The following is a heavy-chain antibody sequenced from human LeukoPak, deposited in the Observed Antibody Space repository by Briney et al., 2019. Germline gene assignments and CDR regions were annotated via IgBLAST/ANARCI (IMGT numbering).Heavy chain of an antibody. J-gene: IGHJ4*02. CDR1: GGSISSYY. Sequence: SETLSLTCTVSGGSISSYYWSWIRQPAWKGLEGIGRIYTSGSTNYNPSLKSRVTMSVDTSKNQFSLKLSSVTAADTAVYYCARDQDYGDAFDYWGQGTLVTVSS. D-gene: IGHD4-17*01. V-gene: IGHV4-4*07. CDR2: IYTSGST. CDR3: ARDQDYGDAFDY.